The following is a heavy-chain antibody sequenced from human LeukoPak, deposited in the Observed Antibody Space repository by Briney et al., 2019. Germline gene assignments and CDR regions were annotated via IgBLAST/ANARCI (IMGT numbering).Heavy chain of an antibody. Sequence: GRSLRLPCAASGFTFSSYAMHWVRQAPGKGLEWVAVISYDGSNKYYADSVKGRFTISRDNSKNTLYLQMNSLRAEDTAVYYCARDMFSVGFGHNDAFDIWGQGTMVTVSS. J-gene: IGHJ3*02. V-gene: IGHV3-30-3*01. CDR3: ARDMFSVGFGHNDAFDI. CDR1: GFTFSSYA. D-gene: IGHD3-10*01. CDR2: ISYDGSNK.